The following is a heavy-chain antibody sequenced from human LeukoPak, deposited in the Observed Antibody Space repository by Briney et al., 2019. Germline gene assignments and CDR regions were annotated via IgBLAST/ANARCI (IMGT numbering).Heavy chain of an antibody. V-gene: IGHV3-30*01. D-gene: IGHD2-15*01. CDR3: ARDYHCSGGRCYDDAFDI. CDR2: ISHDGRNK. J-gene: IGHJ3*02. CDR1: GFTFSTYA. Sequence: GGSLRLSCAASGFTFSTYAIHWVRQAPGKGLDWVALISHDGRNKYYADSVKGRFTISRDSSKNTLYLQMNSLRAEDTAVYYCARDYHCSGGRCYDDAFDIWGQGTMVTVPS.